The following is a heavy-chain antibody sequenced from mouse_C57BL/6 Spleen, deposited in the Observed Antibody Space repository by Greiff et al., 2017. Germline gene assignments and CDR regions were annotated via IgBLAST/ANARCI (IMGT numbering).Heavy chain of an antibody. CDR2: INPNDGTT. Sequence: VQLQQPGPELVKPGASVKLSCKASGYSFTDYNMNWVKQSHGKSLEWIGVINPNDGTTSYNHKFKGKATLTVDQSSSTAYMQLNSLTSEDSAVYCGASRQYYAMDDWGQGTTVTVSS. V-gene: IGHV1-39*01. CDR3: ASRQYYAMDD. CDR1: GYSFTDYN. J-gene: IGHJ4*01.